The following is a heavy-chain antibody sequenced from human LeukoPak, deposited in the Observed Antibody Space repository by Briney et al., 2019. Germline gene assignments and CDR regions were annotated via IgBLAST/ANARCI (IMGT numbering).Heavy chain of an antibody. V-gene: IGHV3-30*04. CDR3: ARTRGPGNSYGTLFDY. J-gene: IGHJ4*02. CDR1: GFTFSSYA. CDR2: ISYDGSNK. D-gene: IGHD5-18*01. Sequence: PGRSLRLSCAASGFTFSSYAMHWVRQAPGKGLEWVAVISYDGSNKYYADSVKGRFTISRDNPKNTLYLQVNSLRAEDTAVYYCARTRGPGNSYGTLFDYWGQGILVTVSS.